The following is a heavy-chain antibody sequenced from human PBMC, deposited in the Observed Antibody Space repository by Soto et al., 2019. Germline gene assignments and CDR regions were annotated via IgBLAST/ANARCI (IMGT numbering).Heavy chain of an antibody. D-gene: IGHD2-2*01. Sequence: SETLSLTCTVSGGSISSGDYYWSWIRQPPGKGLEWIGYIYYSGSTYYNPSLKSRVTISVDTSKNQFSLKLSSVTAADTAVYYCARGDIVLVPAASQVAFDIWGQGTMVT. J-gene: IGHJ3*02. CDR2: IYYSGST. CDR3: ARGDIVLVPAASQVAFDI. CDR1: GGSISSGDYY. V-gene: IGHV4-30-4*01.